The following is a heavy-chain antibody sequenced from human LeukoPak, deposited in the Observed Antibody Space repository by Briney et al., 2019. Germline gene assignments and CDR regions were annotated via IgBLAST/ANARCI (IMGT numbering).Heavy chain of an antibody. V-gene: IGHV3-30*02. CDR3: AKDPYCSSTSCSRWDDWFDP. J-gene: IGHJ5*02. CDR1: GFTFSSYG. D-gene: IGHD2-2*01. CDR2: IRYDGSNK. Sequence: GGSLRLSCAASGFTFSSYGMHWVRQAPGKGLEWVAFIRYDGSNKYYADSVKGRFTISRDNSKNTLYLQMNSLRAEDTAVYYCAKDPYCSSTSCSRWDDWFDPWGQGTLVTVSS.